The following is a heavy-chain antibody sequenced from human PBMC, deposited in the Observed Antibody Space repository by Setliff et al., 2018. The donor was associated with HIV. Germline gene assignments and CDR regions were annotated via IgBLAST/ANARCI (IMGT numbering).Heavy chain of an antibody. CDR3: ARDQKGYSYGYFDS. CDR2: MHISGNT. D-gene: IGHD5-18*01. CDR1: GDSISGYY. J-gene: IGHJ4*02. Sequence: PSETLSLTCTSSGDSISGYYWSWIRRPAGKGLEWIGRMHISGNTNYNPSLKSRVTMSVDTSKNQFSLRLSSVTAADTAVYYCARDQKGYSYGYFDSWGQGTLVTVSS. V-gene: IGHV4-4*07.